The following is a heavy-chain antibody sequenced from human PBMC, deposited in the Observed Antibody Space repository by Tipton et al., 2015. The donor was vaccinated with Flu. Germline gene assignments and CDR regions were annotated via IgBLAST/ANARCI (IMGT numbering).Heavy chain of an antibody. CDR3: ARDGLSGPGTI. J-gene: IGHJ4*02. CDR2: ITPIFGRSIT. D-gene: IGHD1-14*01. V-gene: IGHV1-69*01. Sequence: QLVQSGAEVKKPGSSVKVSCKASGVTFSSYGVSWVRQAPGQGLEWMGGITPIFGRSITVNAEKFQGRVTFTADESATTAYMTVSSLEFDDTAMYFCARDGLSGPGTIWGQGTLVTVSS. CDR1: GVTFSSYG.